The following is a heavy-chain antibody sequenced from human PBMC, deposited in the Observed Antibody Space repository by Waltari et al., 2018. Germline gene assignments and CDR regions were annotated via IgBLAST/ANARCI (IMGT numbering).Heavy chain of an antibody. CDR2: IIPIFGTA. Sequence: QVQLVQSGAEVKKPGSSVKVSCKASGGTFSSYATSWVRQAPGQGLEWMGGIIPIFGTANYAQKFQGRVTITADKSTSTAYMELSSLRSEDTAVYYCARVYCGGDCYGSYYFDYWGQGTLVTVSS. V-gene: IGHV1-69*06. D-gene: IGHD2-21*01. CDR3: ARVYCGGDCYGSYYFDY. J-gene: IGHJ4*02. CDR1: GGTFSSYA.